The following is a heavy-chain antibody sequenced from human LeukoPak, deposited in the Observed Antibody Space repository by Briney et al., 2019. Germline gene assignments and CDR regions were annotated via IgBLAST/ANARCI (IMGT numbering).Heavy chain of an antibody. CDR1: GYSFTSYW. CDR2: IYPGDSDT. V-gene: IGHV5-51*01. D-gene: IGHD3-22*01. J-gene: IGHJ4*02. Sequence: PGESLKTSCKGSGYSFTSYWIGWVRQMPGKGLEWMGIIYPGDSDTRYSASFQGQVTISADKPISDADLQWSSLKASDAAMYYCARPGSSGYFRGFDYWGQGTLVTVSS. CDR3: ARPGSSGYFRGFDY.